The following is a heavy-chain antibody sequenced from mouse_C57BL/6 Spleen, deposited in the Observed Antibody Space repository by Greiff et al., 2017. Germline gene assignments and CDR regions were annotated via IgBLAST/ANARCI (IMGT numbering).Heavy chain of an antibody. D-gene: IGHD2-4*01. V-gene: IGHV1-50*01. J-gene: IGHJ2*01. CDR2: IDPSDSYT. CDR3: ARGRLRQGFDY. Sequence: QVQLQQPGAELVKPGASVKLSCKASGYTFTSYWMQWVKQRPGQGLEWIGEIDPSDSYTNYNQKFKGKATLTVDTSSSTAYMQLSSLTSEDSAVYYCARGRLRQGFDYWGQGTTLTVSS. CDR1: GYTFTSYW.